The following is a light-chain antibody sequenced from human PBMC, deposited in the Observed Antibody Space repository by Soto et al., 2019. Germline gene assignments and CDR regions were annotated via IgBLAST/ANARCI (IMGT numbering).Light chain of an antibody. Sequence: QSALTQPASVSGSPGQSITISCTGTSSDVGGYNYVSWYQQHPGKAPKLMIYEVSNRPSGVSNRFSGSKSGNTASLTISGLEDEDEDYYYCSSYTSGSTWVFGGGTKLTVL. J-gene: IGLJ3*02. V-gene: IGLV2-14*01. CDR1: SSDVGGYNY. CDR2: EVS. CDR3: SSYTSGSTWV.